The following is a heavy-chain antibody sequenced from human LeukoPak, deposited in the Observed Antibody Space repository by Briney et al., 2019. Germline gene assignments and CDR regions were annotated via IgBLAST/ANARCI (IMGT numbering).Heavy chain of an antibody. CDR1: GGTFTSYA. CDR2: IIPIFGTA. CDR3: AREESPSGAYYGSAPNTNWFDP. J-gene: IGHJ5*02. D-gene: IGHD3-10*01. V-gene: IGHV1-69*05. Sequence: SVKLSCKASGGTFTSYAISWVRQAPGQGRKWMGGIIPIFGTANYAQKFQGRVTITTDESTSTAYMELSSLRSEDTAVYYCAREESPSGAYYGSAPNTNWFDPWGQGTLVTVSS.